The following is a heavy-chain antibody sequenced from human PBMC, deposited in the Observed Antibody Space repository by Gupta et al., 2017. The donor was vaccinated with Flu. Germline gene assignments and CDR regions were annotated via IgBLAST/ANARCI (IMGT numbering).Heavy chain of an antibody. V-gene: IGHV3-30*18. CDR2: ISYDGSNK. Sequence: SSYGMHWVLQAPGKGLEWVAVISYDGSNKYYADSVKGRFIISRDNSKNTVFLQMNSLRPEDTAVYYCTKDPDYWGQGTLVTVSS. CDR1: SSYG. CDR3: TKDPDY. J-gene: IGHJ4*02.